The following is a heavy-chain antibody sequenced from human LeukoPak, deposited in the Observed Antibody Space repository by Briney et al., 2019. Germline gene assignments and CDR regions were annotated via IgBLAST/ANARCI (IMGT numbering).Heavy chain of an antibody. CDR2: IKQDGSEK. Sequence: GGSLRLSCAASGFTFSSYWMSWVRQAPGKGLEWVANIKQDGSEKYYVDSVKGRFPISRDNAKHSLYLQMNSLRAEDTAVYYCARPRGTSGWYILYFDYWGQGTLVTVSS. CDR1: GFTFSSYW. CDR3: ARPRGTSGWYILYFDY. D-gene: IGHD6-19*01. V-gene: IGHV3-7*01. J-gene: IGHJ4*02.